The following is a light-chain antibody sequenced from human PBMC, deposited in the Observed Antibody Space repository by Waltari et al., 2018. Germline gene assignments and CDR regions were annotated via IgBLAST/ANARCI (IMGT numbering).Light chain of an antibody. J-gene: IGLJ3*02. CDR2: DVS. V-gene: IGLV2-14*03. CDR1: SSDVGGYNY. Sequence: QSALTQPASVSGSHGQSIPISCTGTSSDVGGYNYVSWYQQHPGKAPKLMIYDVSNRPSGVSNRFSGSKSGNTASLTISGLQAEDEADYYCSSYTSSSTPVFGGGTKLTVL. CDR3: SSYTSSSTPV.